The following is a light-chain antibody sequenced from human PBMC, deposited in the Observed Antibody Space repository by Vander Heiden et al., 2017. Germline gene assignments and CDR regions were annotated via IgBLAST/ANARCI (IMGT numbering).Light chain of an antibody. CDR1: QSISSY. CDR2: AAS. CDR3: QQNDSNPPWT. V-gene: IGKV1-39*01. J-gene: IGKJ1*01. Sequence: DIQMTQSPSSLSASVGDRVTITCRSSQSISSYLNWYQQQPGKAPEVLIYAASSLQGGVPSRFSGSGYGTDFTLTITSRQPEDFAAYYCQQNDSNPPWTFGQGTKVEIK.